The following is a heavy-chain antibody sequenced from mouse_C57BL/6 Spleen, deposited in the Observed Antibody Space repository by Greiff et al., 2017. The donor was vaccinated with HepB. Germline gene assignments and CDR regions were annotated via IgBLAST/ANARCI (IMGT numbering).Heavy chain of an antibody. CDR2: IDPSDSYT. Sequence: VQLQQPGAELVRPGTSVKLSCKASGYTFTSYWMHWVKQRPGQGLEWIGVIDPSDSYTNYNQKFKGKATLTVDTSSSTAYMQLSSLTSEDSAVYYCARCYYDLRRGAMDYWGQGTSVTVSS. CDR1: GYTFTSYW. V-gene: IGHV1-59*01. J-gene: IGHJ4*01. CDR3: ARCYYDLRRGAMDY. D-gene: IGHD2-4*01.